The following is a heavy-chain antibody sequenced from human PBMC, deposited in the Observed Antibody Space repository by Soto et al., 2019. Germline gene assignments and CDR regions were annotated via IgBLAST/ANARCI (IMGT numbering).Heavy chain of an antibody. CDR2: INPTGGT. CDR3: ATRITVFGLLIPPFDP. Sequence: SETLSLTCAVYGGSVNGYYWNWIRQPPGKGLEWIGEINPTGGTHYNPSLKSRVTMSVDTSKNQFSLRLSSVTAAETAIYYCATRITVFGLLIPPFDPWGQGTQVTVSS. CDR1: GGSVNGYY. V-gene: IGHV4-34*01. J-gene: IGHJ5*02. D-gene: IGHD3-3*01.